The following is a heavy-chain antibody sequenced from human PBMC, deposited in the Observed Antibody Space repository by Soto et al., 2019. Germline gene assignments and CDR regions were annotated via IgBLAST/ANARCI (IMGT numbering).Heavy chain of an antibody. V-gene: IGHV4-30-4*01. CDR1: GGSISSGDYY. Sequence: PSETLSLTCTVSGGSISSGDYYWSWIRQPPGKGLEWIGYIYYSGSTYYNPSLKSRVTISVDTSKNQFSLKLSSVTAADTAVYYCARRHQIDYGDFSYFDYWGQGTLVTVSS. CDR3: ARRHQIDYGDFSYFDY. CDR2: IYYSGST. D-gene: IGHD4-17*01. J-gene: IGHJ4*02.